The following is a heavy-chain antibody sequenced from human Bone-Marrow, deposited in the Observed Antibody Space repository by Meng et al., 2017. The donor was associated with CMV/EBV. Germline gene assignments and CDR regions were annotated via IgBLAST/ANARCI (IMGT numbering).Heavy chain of an antibody. V-gene: IGHV3-48*03. Sequence: GRSLRLSCAASGFTFSSYEMNWVRQAPGKGLEWVSYISSSGSTIYYADSVKGRFTISRDNAKNTLYLQMNSLRAEDTAVYYCARDLGGYEWAGYYYYGMDVWGQGTMVTVSS. CDR2: ISSSGSTI. D-gene: IGHD5-12*01. J-gene: IGHJ6*02. CDR3: ARDLGGYEWAGYYYYGMDV. CDR1: GFTFSSYE.